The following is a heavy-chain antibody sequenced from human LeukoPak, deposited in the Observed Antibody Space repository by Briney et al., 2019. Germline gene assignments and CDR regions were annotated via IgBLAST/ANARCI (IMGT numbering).Heavy chain of an antibody. D-gene: IGHD6-13*01. CDR3: ARSGSWYLGWFDP. Sequence: ASVKDSCKASGYTFTSFGISWVRRAPGQGLEWMGWISAYNGDTNYAQKLQGRVTMTTDTSTSAAYMELSSPRSEDTAVYYCARSGSWYLGWFDPWGQGTLVTASS. CDR1: GYTFTSFG. CDR2: ISAYNGDT. J-gene: IGHJ5*02. V-gene: IGHV1-18*01.